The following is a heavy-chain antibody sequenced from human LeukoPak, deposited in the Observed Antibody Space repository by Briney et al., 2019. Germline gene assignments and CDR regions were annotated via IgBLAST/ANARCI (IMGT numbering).Heavy chain of an antibody. J-gene: IGHJ4*02. V-gene: IGHV3-23*01. CDR1: GFTFSNFA. D-gene: IGHD4-17*01. CDR3: AKGNYGDYVH. CDR2: ISGRDSST. Sequence: GGSLRLSCVASGFTFSNFALTWVRQAPGKGLEWVSTISGRDSSTYYADSVKGRFTISRDNSKNTLYLQMNSLRAEDTAVYYCAKGNYGDYVHWGQGTLVTVSS.